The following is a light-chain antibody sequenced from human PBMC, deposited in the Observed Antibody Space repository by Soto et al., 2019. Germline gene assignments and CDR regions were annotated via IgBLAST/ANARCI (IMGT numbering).Light chain of an antibody. J-gene: IGLJ1*01. CDR1: DTNIGFYNF. V-gene: IGLV2-11*01. Sequence: QSALTQPRSVSGSPGQSVTISRTGTDTNIGFYNFVSWYQQHPDKAPHLVIYDVNKRPSGVPDRFSGSKSGKTASLTISGLQADDEADYFCCSYAGTYTYVFGTGTKVTVL. CDR2: DVN. CDR3: CSYAGTYTYV.